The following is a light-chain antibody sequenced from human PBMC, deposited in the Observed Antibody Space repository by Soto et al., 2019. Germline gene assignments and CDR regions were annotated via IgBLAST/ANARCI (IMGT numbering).Light chain of an antibody. CDR3: QQFDNLPLT. CDR2: EAS. CDR1: QDISNY. J-gene: IGKJ4*01. Sequence: IQMTQSPSSLSASVGDTVTITCQASQDISNYLNWYQQKPGQAPKLLIYEASYLETGVPSRFSGSGSGTHFTFTISSLLPEDAATYYCQQFDNLPLTFGGGTKVGIK. V-gene: IGKV1-33*01.